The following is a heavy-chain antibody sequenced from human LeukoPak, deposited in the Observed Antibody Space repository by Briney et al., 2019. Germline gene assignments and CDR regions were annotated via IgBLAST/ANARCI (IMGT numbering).Heavy chain of an antibody. CDR2: ISWNSGSI. V-gene: IGHV3-9*03. CDR3: AKDEFVASDFTGAFDI. J-gene: IGHJ3*02. CDR1: GFTFDDYA. D-gene: IGHD2-8*02. Sequence: PGRSLRLSCAASGFTFDDYAMHWVRQAPGKGLEWVSGISWNSGSIGYADSVKGRFTISRDNAKNSLYLQMNTLRAEDMALYYCAKDEFVASDFTGAFDIWGQGTMATVSS.